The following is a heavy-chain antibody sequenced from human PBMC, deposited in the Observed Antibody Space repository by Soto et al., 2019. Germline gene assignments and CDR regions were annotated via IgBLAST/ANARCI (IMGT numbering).Heavy chain of an antibody. D-gene: IGHD2-15*01. Sequence: VGSLRLSCAASGFTFSDYYMSWIRQAPGKGLEWVSYISSSGSTIYYADSVKGRFTISRDNAKNSLYLQMNSLRAEDTAVYYCASSVVVVAANYYYYYGMDVWGQGTTVTVSS. CDR1: GFTFSDYY. CDR2: ISSSGSTI. CDR3: ASSVVVVAANYYYYYGMDV. J-gene: IGHJ6*02. V-gene: IGHV3-11*01.